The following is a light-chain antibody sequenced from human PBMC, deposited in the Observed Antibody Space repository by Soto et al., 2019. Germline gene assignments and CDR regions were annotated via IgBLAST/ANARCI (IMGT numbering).Light chain of an antibody. Sequence: EIVLTQSPGTLSSSPGERATLSCRASQSVSSSYLAWYQQKPGQPPRLLIYGASSRATGIPDRFSGSGSGTDFTLTISRLEPEDFAVYYCQQYGRSPFTFGQGTKLQIK. CDR2: GAS. CDR1: QSVSSSY. CDR3: QQYGRSPFT. J-gene: IGKJ2*01. V-gene: IGKV3-20*01.